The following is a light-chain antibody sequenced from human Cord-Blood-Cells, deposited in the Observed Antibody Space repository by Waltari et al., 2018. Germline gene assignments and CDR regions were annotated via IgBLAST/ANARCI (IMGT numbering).Light chain of an antibody. CDR2: DVI. CDR3: CSYAGSYNHVV. V-gene: IGLV2-11*01. CDR1: SSDVGGYNY. Sequence: QSALTQPRSVSGSPGQSVTISCTGTSSDVGGYNYVSWYQQHPGKAPKLMIYDVIKRPSGVPDRFSGSKSGNTASLTISGLQAEDEADYYCCSYAGSYNHVVFGGGTKLTVL. J-gene: IGLJ2*01.